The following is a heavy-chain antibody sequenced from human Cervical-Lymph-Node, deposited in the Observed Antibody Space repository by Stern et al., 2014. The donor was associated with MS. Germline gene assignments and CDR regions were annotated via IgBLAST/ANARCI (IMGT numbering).Heavy chain of an antibody. CDR3: ARQRYFDY. J-gene: IGHJ4*02. V-gene: IGHV5-51*01. CDR2: IFPGGSDI. CDR1: GYTFTSYW. Sequence: EVQLLESGPEVKRPGESLKISCQASGYTFTSYWIGWVRQMPGKGLEWIAIIFPGGSDIRCSPSFQGQVTISADRSSSTAYLQWNNLKASDTAIYYCARQRYFDYWGQGTLVTVSS.